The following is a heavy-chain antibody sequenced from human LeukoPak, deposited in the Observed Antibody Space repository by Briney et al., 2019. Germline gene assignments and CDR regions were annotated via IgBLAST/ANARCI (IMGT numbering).Heavy chain of an antibody. CDR3: ARGREDDYVWGSYRAPFDY. CDR2: IYHSGST. J-gene: IGHJ4*02. D-gene: IGHD3-16*02. CDR1: GYSISSGYY. Sequence: PSETLSLTCTVSGYSISSGYYWGWIRQPPGKGREWIGSIYHSGSTYYNPSLKSRVTISVDTSKNQFSLKLSSVTAADTAVYYCARGREDDYVWGSYRAPFDYWGQGTLVTVSS. V-gene: IGHV4-38-2*02.